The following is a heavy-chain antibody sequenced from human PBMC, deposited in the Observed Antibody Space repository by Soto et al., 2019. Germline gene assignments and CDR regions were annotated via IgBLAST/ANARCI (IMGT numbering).Heavy chain of an antibody. Sequence: GGSLRLSCAASGFTFSNYWMSWVRQAPGKGLEWVANIKLDGSEKDCVDSVKGRFTISRDNAKKSLYLQMNSLRAEDTAVYYCAGVGGFCSGGSCQVLFFDSWGQGALVTVSS. J-gene: IGHJ4*02. CDR1: GFTFSNYW. CDR2: IKLDGSEK. D-gene: IGHD2-15*01. CDR3: AGVGGFCSGGSCQVLFFDS. V-gene: IGHV3-7*01.